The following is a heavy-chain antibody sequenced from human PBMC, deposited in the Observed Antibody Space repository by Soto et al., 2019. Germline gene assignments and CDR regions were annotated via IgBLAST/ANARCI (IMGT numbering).Heavy chain of an antibody. Sequence: QVQLVQSGAEVQKPGASVKVSCKASGYTFTSYYMHWVRQAPGQGREWMGIINPSGGSTRYAQKFQGSVTLTRDTSTSTVYMELSSLRSEDTAVYYCARDHRDAFDIWGQGTMVTVAS. J-gene: IGHJ3*02. V-gene: IGHV1-46*01. CDR1: GYTFTSYY. CDR3: ARDHRDAFDI. CDR2: INPSGGST.